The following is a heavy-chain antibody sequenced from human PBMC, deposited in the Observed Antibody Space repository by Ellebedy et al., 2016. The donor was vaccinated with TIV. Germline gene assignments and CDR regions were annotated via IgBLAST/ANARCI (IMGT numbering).Heavy chain of an antibody. CDR1: GFPFSSSW. J-gene: IGHJ4*02. CDR3: ARTDPWQPIDD. V-gene: IGHV3-7*01. CDR2: INQDGSVK. Sequence: PGGSLRLSCGASGFPFSSSWMSWVHQAPGKGLEWVANINQDGSVKNYVDSVKGRFTLSRDNAKNSLYLQMNSLRAEDTAVYFCARTDPWQPIDDWGQGILVSVSS. D-gene: IGHD2-21*02.